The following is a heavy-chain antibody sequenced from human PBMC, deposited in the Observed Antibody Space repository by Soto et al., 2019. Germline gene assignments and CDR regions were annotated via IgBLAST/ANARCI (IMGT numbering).Heavy chain of an antibody. CDR3: VQDRQYQLLSYNWFDP. Sequence: GGSLRLSCSASGFTFSSYAMHWVRQAPGKGLEYVSAISSNGGSTYYADSVKGRFTISRDNSKNTLYLQMSSLRAEDTAVYYCVQDRQYQLLSYNWFDPWGQGTLVTVSS. CDR1: GFTFSSYA. D-gene: IGHD2-2*01. CDR2: ISSNGGST. J-gene: IGHJ5*02. V-gene: IGHV3-64D*06.